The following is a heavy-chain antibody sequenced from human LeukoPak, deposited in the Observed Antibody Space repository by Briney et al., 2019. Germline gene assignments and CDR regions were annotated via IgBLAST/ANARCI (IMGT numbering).Heavy chain of an antibody. V-gene: IGHV3-7*03. CDR3: ARNNGMDV. CDR2: VNRDGSET. J-gene: IGHJ6*02. CDR1: GFALSSHW. Sequence: GGSLRLSCAASGFALSSHWMTWVRQVPGRGPEWVANVNRDGSETYYLDSVKGRFTISKDNAKNSLYLQMNSLRAGDTALYHCARNNGMDVWGQGTTVIVSS.